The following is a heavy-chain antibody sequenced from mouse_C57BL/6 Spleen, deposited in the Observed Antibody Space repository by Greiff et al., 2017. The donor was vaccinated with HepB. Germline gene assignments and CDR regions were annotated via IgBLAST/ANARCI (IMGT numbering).Heavy chain of an antibody. Sequence: VQLQQPGAELVKPGASVKLSCKASGYTFTSYWMHWVKQRPGQGLEWIGMIHPNSGSTNYNEKFKSKATLTVDKSSSTAYMQLSSLTSEDSAVYYCARDSITTVFPMDYWGQGTSVTVSS. CDR1: GYTFTSYW. CDR3: ARDSITTVFPMDY. D-gene: IGHD1-1*01. J-gene: IGHJ4*01. V-gene: IGHV1-64*01. CDR2: IHPNSGST.